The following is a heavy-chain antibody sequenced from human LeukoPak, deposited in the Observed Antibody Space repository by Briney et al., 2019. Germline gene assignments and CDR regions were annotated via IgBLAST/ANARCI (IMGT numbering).Heavy chain of an antibody. V-gene: IGHV4-59*01. CDR3: ARVRDGYNHAFDY. CDR2: IYYSGST. Sequence: RPSDTLSLTCAVYGGSFGGYYWSWIRQPPGKGLEWIGYIYYSGSTNYNPSLKSRVTISVDTSKNQFSLKLSSVTAADTAVYYCARVRDGYNHAFDYWGQGTLVTVSS. D-gene: IGHD5-24*01. CDR1: GGSFGGYY. J-gene: IGHJ4*02.